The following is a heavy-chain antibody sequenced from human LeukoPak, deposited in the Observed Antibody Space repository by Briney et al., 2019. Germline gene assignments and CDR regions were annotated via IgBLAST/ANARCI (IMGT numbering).Heavy chain of an antibody. CDR1: GYTFSSYT. D-gene: IGHD6-25*01. J-gene: IGHJ4*02. Sequence: GGSLRLSCAAWGYTFSSYTMNWVRQAPGKGPEWVSSISSSSAYIYYADSVKGRFSISRDNAKNSLYLQINSLRAEDTGVYYCACCASGWAPSCYWGQGTLVTVSS. CDR2: ISSSSAYI. CDR3: ACCASGWAPSCY. V-gene: IGHV3-21*01.